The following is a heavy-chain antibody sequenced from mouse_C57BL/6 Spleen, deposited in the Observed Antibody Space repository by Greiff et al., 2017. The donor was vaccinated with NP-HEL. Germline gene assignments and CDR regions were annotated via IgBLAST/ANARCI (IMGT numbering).Heavy chain of an antibody. CDR1: GFSLTSYG. CDR2: IWSGGST. CDR3: AKSLYDYDGGGFDY. Sequence: VQVVESGPGLVQPSQSLSITCTVSGFSLTSYGVHWVRQPPGKGLEWLGVIWSGGSTDYNAAFISRLSISKDNSKSQVFFKMNSLQADDTAIYYCAKSLYDYDGGGFDYWGQGTTLTVSS. J-gene: IGHJ2*01. D-gene: IGHD2-4*01. V-gene: IGHV2-4*01.